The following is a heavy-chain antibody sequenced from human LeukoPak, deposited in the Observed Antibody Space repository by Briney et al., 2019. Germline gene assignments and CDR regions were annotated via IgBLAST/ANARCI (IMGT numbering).Heavy chain of an antibody. CDR2: IYSGGST. J-gene: IGHJ2*01. V-gene: IGHV3-66*01. CDR3: ARDGAFDYGSGPLDWYFDL. Sequence: PGGSLRLSCAASGFTVSSNYMSWVRQAPGKGLEWVSVIYSGGSTYYADSVKGRFTISRDNSKNTLYLQMNSLRAEDTAVYYCARDGAFDYGSGPLDWYFDLWGRGTLVTVSS. CDR1: GFTVSSNY. D-gene: IGHD3-10*01.